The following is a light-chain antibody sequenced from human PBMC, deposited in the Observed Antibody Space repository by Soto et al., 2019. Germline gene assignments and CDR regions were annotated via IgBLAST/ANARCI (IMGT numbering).Light chain of an antibody. CDR1: QSVSSN. J-gene: IGKJ1*01. CDR3: QQYNYWPWT. Sequence: EIVMTQSPATLSASPGERATLSCTASQSVSSNLAWYQQKPGQAPRLLIYGASTRATGIPARFSGSGSETEFTLTISSLQSEDFAVYDCQQYNYWPWTFGQGTKVEIK. CDR2: GAS. V-gene: IGKV3-15*01.